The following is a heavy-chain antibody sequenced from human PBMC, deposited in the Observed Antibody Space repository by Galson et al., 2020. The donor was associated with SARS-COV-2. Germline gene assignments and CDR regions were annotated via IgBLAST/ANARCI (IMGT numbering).Heavy chain of an antibody. D-gene: IGHD2-21*01. CDR1: GSSFTSYW. CDR3: ARKVVGIAGPLIAEYFQH. J-gene: IGHJ1*01. CDR2: IDPSDSYT. V-gene: IGHV5-10-1*01. Sequence: KIGESLKISCKGSGSSFTSYWISWVRQMPGKGLEWMGRIDPSDSYTNYSPSFQGHVTTTDDKSISTAYLQWSSLKAWDTAMYYCARKVVGIAGPLIAEYFQHWGQGTRVTVSS.